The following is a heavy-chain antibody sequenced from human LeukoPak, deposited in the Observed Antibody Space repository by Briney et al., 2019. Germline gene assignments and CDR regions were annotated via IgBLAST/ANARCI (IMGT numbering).Heavy chain of an antibody. CDR3: AKGHYRYNWNDHRLDKYYYYGMDV. V-gene: IGHV3-21*01. D-gene: IGHD1-20*01. CDR1: GFTFSSYS. J-gene: IGHJ6*02. CDR2: ISSSSSYI. Sequence: PGGSLRLSCAASGFTFSSYSMNWVRRAPGKGLEWVSSISSSSSYIYYADSVKGRFTISRDNAKNSLYLQMNSLRAEDTAVYYCAKGHYRYNWNDHRLDKYYYYGMDVWGQGTTVTVSS.